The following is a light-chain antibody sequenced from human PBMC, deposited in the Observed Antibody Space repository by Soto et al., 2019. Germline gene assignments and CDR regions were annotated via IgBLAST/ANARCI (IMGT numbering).Light chain of an antibody. CDR3: SSNTSSSTLV. Sequence: QSALTQPASVSGSPGQSITISCTGTSSDVAGYNYVTWYQQHPGKAPKLMIYEVSNRPSGVSNRFSGSKSGNTASLTISGLQAEDEADYYCSSNTSSSTLVFGGGTKLTVL. V-gene: IGLV2-14*01. CDR1: SSDVAGYNY. J-gene: IGLJ2*01. CDR2: EVS.